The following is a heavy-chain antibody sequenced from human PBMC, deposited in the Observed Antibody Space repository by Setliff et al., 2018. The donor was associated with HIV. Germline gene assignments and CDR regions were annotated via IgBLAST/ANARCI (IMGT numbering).Heavy chain of an antibody. D-gene: IGHD3-10*01. CDR2: IYYNGNT. CDR1: GASISSNSYY. CDR3: APRHHKYGFL. Sequence: ETLSLTCSVSGASISSNSYYWGWIRQPPGKGLEWVGSIYYNGNTFYNQSLQSRVTISLDTSKNQFSLGLRSVTAADTALYYCAPRHHKYGFLWGQGTLVTVSS. V-gene: IGHV4-39*07. J-gene: IGHJ4*02.